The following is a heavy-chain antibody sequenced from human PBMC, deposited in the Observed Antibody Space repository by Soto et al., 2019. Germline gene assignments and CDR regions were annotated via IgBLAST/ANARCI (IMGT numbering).Heavy chain of an antibody. J-gene: IGHJ3*02. D-gene: IGHD2-15*01. CDR1: GGSISSRSYS. Sequence: SETLSLTCSVSGGSISSRSYSWGWIRQPPGKGLEWIVTIYYSGSSNYDPSLKSRVTISVDTSKNQFSLKLSSVTAADTAVYYCVRLAGYCTGGSCLEFPDAFDIWGQGTMVTVSS. CDR2: IYYSGSS. V-gene: IGHV4-39*01. CDR3: VRLAGYCTGGSCLEFPDAFDI.